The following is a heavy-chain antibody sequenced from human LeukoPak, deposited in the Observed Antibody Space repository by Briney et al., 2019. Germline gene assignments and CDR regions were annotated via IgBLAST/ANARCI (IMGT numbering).Heavy chain of an antibody. J-gene: IGHJ4*02. D-gene: IGHD1-26*01. CDR2: IKSRTNGGTT. CDR1: GFTFNHAW. CDR3: TWVGARYYFDY. V-gene: IGHV3-15*01. Sequence: EGSLRLSCAASGFTFNHAWMSWVRQAPGKRLEWVGRIKSRTNGGTTDYAAPVKGRFTISRDDSKNTLYLQMNSLKTEDTAVYYCTWVGARYYFDYWGQGTLVTVSS.